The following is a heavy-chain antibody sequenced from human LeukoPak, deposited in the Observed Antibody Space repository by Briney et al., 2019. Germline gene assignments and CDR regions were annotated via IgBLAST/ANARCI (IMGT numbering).Heavy chain of an antibody. CDR1: GFTFDDYG. V-gene: IGHV3-20*04. CDR2: INWNGGST. CDR3: ARADCSSSWYEGYYYYYYMDV. J-gene: IGHJ6*03. D-gene: IGHD6-13*01. Sequence: GGSLRLSCAASGFTFDDYGMSWVRQAPGKGLGWVSGINWNGGSTGYADSVKGRFTISRDNAKNSLYLQMNSLRAEDTALYYCARADCSSSWYEGYYYYYYMDVWGKGTTVTVSS.